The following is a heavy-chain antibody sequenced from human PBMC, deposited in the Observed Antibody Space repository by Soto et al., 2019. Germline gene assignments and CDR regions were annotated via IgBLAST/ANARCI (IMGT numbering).Heavy chain of an antibody. D-gene: IGHD2-2*01. CDR1: GFTFSTYA. CDR2: ISYDGSYK. CDR3: ARVGTIVLVPAATENPYNWFDP. J-gene: IGHJ5*02. Sequence: GGSLRLSCAASGFTFSTYAMHWVRQAPGKGLDWVAVISYDGSYKYYADSVKGRFTISRDNSKNTLYLQMNSLRAEDTAVYYCARVGTIVLVPAATENPYNWFDPWGQGTLVTVSS. V-gene: IGHV3-30-3*01.